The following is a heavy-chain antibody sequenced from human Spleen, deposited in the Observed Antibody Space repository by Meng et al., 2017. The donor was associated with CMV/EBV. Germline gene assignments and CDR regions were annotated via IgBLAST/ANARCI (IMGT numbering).Heavy chain of an antibody. V-gene: IGHV1-2*02. CDR1: FTGYY. Sequence: FTGYYMHWVRQAPGQGLEWMGWINPDSGGTNYAQKFQGRVTMTRDTSISTAYMELSRLRSDDTALYYCAREQDHYSDTSDYYNWFDPWGQGTLVTVSS. D-gene: IGHD3-22*01. J-gene: IGHJ5*02. CDR3: AREQDHYSDTSDYYNWFDP. CDR2: INPDSGGT.